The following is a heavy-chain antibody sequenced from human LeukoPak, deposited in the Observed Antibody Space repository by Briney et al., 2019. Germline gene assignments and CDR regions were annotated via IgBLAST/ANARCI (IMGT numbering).Heavy chain of an antibody. V-gene: IGHV3-7*01. Sequence: GGSLRLSCAASGFSFSSYNMNWVRQTPGKGLEWVATIKRDASEKYVDSVEGRFIISRDNAKNSLYLQVNSLRAEDTAIYHCARQTSGRYSAYFDSWGQGILVTVSS. D-gene: IGHD6-19*01. CDR2: IKRDASE. CDR1: GFSFSSYN. CDR3: ARQTSGRYSAYFDS. J-gene: IGHJ5*01.